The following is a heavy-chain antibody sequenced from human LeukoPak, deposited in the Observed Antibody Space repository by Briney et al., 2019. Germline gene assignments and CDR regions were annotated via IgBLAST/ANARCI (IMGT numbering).Heavy chain of an antibody. CDR2: MNPNSGNT. V-gene: IGHV1-8*03. CDR1: GYTFTTYD. CDR3: AREDYNDSGSNDY. Sequence: ASVKVSCKASGYTFTTYDITWVRQATGQELEWMGWMNPNSGNTAYAQKFQGRVTITRNTSISTAYMELSSLRSEDTAVYYCAREDYNDSGSNDYWGQGTLVTVSS. J-gene: IGHJ4*02. D-gene: IGHD3-22*01.